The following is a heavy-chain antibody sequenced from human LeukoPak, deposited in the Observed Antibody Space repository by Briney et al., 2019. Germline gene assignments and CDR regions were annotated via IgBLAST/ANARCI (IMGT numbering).Heavy chain of an antibody. CDR2: TDASGNT. Sequence: SETLSLTCTVSGGSITGHYWSWVRQPAGKGLEWIGRTDASGNTHYNPSLESRLTMSVDTSQNQFSLNLNSVTAADTAVYYCARVVPAYYYYGMDVWGQGTTVTVSS. CDR3: ARVVPAYYYYGMDV. D-gene: IGHD2-2*01. V-gene: IGHV4-4*07. J-gene: IGHJ6*02. CDR1: GGSITGHY.